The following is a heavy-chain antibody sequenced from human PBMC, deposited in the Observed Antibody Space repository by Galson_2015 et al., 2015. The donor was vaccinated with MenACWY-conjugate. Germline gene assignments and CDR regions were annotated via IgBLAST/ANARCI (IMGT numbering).Heavy chain of an antibody. J-gene: IGHJ4*02. CDR3: ARNGYGSSWYYFDY. Sequence: SLRLSCAASGFTFSDYYMSWLRQAPGKGLEWVSYISGSSTYTEYGDSAKGRFTISRDNAKNSLYLQMNSLRAEDTAVYYCARNGYGSSWYYFDYWGQGTLVTVSS. D-gene: IGHD6-13*01. CDR1: GFTFSDYY. V-gene: IGHV3-11*06. CDR2: ISGSSTYT.